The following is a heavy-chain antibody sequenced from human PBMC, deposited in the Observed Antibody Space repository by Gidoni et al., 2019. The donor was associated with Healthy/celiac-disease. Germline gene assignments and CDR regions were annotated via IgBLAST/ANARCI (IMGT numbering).Heavy chain of an antibody. CDR2: ISAYNGNT. CDR1: GYTFTSYG. J-gene: IGHJ3*02. V-gene: IGHV1-18*01. CDR3: ARLGRGKSTGYAFDI. Sequence: KPGASVKVSCKASGYTFTSYGISWVRQAPGQGLEWMGWISAYNGNTNYAQKLQGRVTMITDTSTRTAYMERRSLRSDDTAVYYCARLGRGKSTGYAFDIWGQGTMVTVSS. D-gene: IGHD2-8*02.